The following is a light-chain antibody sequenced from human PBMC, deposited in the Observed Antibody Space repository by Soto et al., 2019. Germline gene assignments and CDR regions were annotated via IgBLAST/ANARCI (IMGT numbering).Light chain of an antibody. CDR2: DNY. Sequence: SVLTQPPSVSAAPGQKVTISCSGGNSNVGNNSVSWYQQLPRTAPKLLIYDNYKRPSGIPDRFSGSKSGSSATLAITALQTGDEADYYCGTWDSSLSGEVFGTGTQLTV. CDR3: GTWDSSLSGEV. J-gene: IGLJ1*01. V-gene: IGLV1-51*01. CDR1: NSNVGNNS.